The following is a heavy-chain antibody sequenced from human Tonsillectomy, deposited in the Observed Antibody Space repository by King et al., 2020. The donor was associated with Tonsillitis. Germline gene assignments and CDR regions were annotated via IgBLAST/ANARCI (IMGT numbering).Heavy chain of an antibody. CDR3: ARDVDYYDSSGLTIHVDY. D-gene: IGHD3-22*01. CDR1: GFTFSSYW. J-gene: IGHJ4*02. CDR2: IKQDGSEK. V-gene: IGHV3-7*01. Sequence: QLVQSGGGLVQPGGSLRLSCAASGFTFSSYWMSWVRQAPGKGLEWVANIKQDGSEKYYVDSVKGRFTISRDNAKNSLYLQMNSLRAEDTAVYYCARDVDYYDSSGLTIHVDYWGQGTLVTVSS.